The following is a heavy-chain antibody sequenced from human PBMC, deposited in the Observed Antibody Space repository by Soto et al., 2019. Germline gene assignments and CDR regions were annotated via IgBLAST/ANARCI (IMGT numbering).Heavy chain of an antibody. J-gene: IGHJ6*01. V-gene: IGHV3-30-3*01. CDR2: ISYDGSNK. CDR1: GFTFRSYA. Sequence: QVQLVESGGGVVQPGRSLRLSCAASGFTFRSYAMHWVRQAPGKGLEWVAVISYDGSNKYYADSVKGRFTISRDNSKNTLYLQMNSLRAEDTAVYYCARGRIVVVPASAGVDVW. D-gene: IGHD2-2*01. CDR3: ARGRIVVVPASAGVDV.